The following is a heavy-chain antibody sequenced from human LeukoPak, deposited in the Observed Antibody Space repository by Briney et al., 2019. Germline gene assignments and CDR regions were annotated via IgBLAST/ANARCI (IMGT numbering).Heavy chain of an antibody. CDR1: GDSISSYY. CDR3: ARFDRLGYNLEY. D-gene: IGHD5-24*01. V-gene: IGHV4-59*01. Sequence: PSETLSLTCTVSGDSISSYYWSWIRQPPGKGLEWIGYIYYSGSTKYNPSLKGRVTISVDTSKNQFSLKLSSVTAADTAVYYCARFDRLGYNLEYWGQGILVTVSS. CDR2: IYYSGST. J-gene: IGHJ4*02.